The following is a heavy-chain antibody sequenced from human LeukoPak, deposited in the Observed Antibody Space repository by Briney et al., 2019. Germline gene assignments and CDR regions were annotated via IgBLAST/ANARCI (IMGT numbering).Heavy chain of an antibody. CDR3: ITDVPDSSAHPFDY. D-gene: IGHD3-22*01. V-gene: IGHV3-15*01. J-gene: IGHJ4*02. Sequence: GGSLRLSCAASGFTFNTAWMSWVRQAPGKGLEWVALIKSKNDGETTHYAAPVKGRFTISREDSKNTLYLQMNSLKSEDTAVYYCITDVPDSSAHPFDYWGQGTLVTVSS. CDR2: IKSKNDGETT. CDR1: GFTFNTAW.